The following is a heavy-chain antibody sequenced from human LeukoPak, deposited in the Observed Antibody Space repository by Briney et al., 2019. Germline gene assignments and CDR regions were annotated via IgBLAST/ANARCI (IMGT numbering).Heavy chain of an antibody. J-gene: IGHJ6*03. Sequence: GGSLRLSCAASGFTFSSYGMHWVRQAPGKGLEWVAFIRYDGSNKYYADSVKGRFTISRDNSKNTLYLQMNSLRAEDTAVYYCAKDYKASITMVRGIFYYYYMDVWGKGTTVTISS. CDR3: AKDYKASITMVRGIFYYYYMDV. V-gene: IGHV3-30*02. D-gene: IGHD3-10*01. CDR2: IRYDGSNK. CDR1: GFTFSSYG.